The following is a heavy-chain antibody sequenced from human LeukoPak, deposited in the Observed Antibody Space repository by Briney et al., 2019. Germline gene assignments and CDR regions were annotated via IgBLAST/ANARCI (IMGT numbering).Heavy chain of an antibody. CDR2: ISWDGGST. Sequence: GGSLRLSCAASGFTFDDYTMHWVRQAPGKGREWVSLISWDGGSTYYADSVKGRFTISRDNSKNSLYLQMNSLRTEDTALFYCAKDTLAASGSFDYWGQGTLVTVSS. J-gene: IGHJ4*02. D-gene: IGHD3-10*01. CDR1: GFTFDDYT. CDR3: AKDTLAASGSFDY. V-gene: IGHV3-43*01.